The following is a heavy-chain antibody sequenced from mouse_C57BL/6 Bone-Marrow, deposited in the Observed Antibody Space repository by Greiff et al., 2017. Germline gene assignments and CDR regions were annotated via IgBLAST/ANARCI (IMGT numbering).Heavy chain of an antibody. D-gene: IGHD1-1*01. V-gene: IGHV1-5*01. CDR2: IYPGNSDT. CDR3: TRITTVVATDYFDY. J-gene: IGHJ2*01. Sequence: EVQLQQSGTVLARPGASVKMSCKTSGYTFTSYWMHWLKQRPGQGLEWIGAIYPGNSDTSYNQKFKGKAKLTAVTSASTAYMELSSLTNEDSAVYYCTRITTVVATDYFDYWGQGTTLTVSS. CDR1: GYTFTSYW.